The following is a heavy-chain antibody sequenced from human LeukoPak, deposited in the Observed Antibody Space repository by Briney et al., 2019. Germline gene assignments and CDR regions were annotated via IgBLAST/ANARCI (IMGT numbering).Heavy chain of an antibody. V-gene: IGHV3-53*01. CDR1: GFIVSINY. CDR2: IYSGGNT. CDR3: ARLVATTGRLYFDY. J-gene: IGHJ4*02. D-gene: IGHD1-1*01. Sequence: TGGSLRLSYAASGFIVSINYMGWVRQAPGKGLEYVSVIYSGGNTYYGGSVKGRFTISRDNSKNTIYLQMNSLRAEDTAVFYCARLVATTGRLYFDYWGQGNLVTVSS.